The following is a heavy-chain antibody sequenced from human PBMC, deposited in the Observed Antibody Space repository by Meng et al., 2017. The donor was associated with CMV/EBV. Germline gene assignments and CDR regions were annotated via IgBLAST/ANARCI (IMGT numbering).Heavy chain of an antibody. CDR2: IYYNGST. V-gene: IGHV4-61*08. CDR3: ARELEPSYGMDV. D-gene: IGHD1-1*01. Sequence: GSLRLSCTVSGGSVYNGGYYWNWIRQPPGKGLEWIGYIYYNGSTNYNPSLKSRVTISVDTSKNQFSLKLSSVTAADTAVYYCARELEPSYGMDVWGQGTTVTVSS. J-gene: IGHJ6*02. CDR1: GGSVYNGGYY.